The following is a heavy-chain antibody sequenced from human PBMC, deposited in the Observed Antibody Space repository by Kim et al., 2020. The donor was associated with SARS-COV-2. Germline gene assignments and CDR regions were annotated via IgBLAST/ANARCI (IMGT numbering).Heavy chain of an antibody. CDR2: ISYDGSNK. V-gene: IGHV3-30*18. Sequence: GGSLRLSCAASGFTFNTYGMHWVRQAPGKGLEWVEVISYDGSNKYYADSVKGRFTISRDNSKNTLYLQMNSLRIEDTAVYYCAKSFSGRYFGYDYWGQGTLVTVSS. CDR1: GFTFNTYG. D-gene: IGHD1-26*01. CDR3: AKSFSGRYFGYDY. J-gene: IGHJ4*02.